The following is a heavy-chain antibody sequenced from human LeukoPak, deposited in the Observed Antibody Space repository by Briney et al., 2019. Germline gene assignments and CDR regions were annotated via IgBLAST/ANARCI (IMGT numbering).Heavy chain of an antibody. Sequence: PGGSLRLSCAASGFTFSSYAMSWVRQAPGKGLERVSAISGSGGSTYYADSVKGRFTISRDNSKNTLYLQMNSLRAEDTAVYYCAVRGGYCSSTSCPHEYFQHWGQGTLVTVSS. D-gene: IGHD2-2*01. J-gene: IGHJ1*01. CDR2: ISGSGGST. CDR3: AVRGGYCSSTSCPHEYFQH. CDR1: GFTFSSYA. V-gene: IGHV3-23*01.